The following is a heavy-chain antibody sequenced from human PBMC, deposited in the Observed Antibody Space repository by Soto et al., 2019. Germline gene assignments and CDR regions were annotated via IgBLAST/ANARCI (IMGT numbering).Heavy chain of an antibody. Sequence: ASVKVSCKASGGTFSSYAISWVRQAPGQGLEWMGGIIPIFGTANYAQKFPGRVTITADESTSTAYMELSSLRSEDTAVYYCARVCGYSSSCYNYFDYWGQGSLVTVSS. CDR1: GGTFSSYA. J-gene: IGHJ4*02. CDR3: ARVCGYSSSCYNYFDY. D-gene: IGHD6-13*01. V-gene: IGHV1-69*13. CDR2: IIPIFGTA.